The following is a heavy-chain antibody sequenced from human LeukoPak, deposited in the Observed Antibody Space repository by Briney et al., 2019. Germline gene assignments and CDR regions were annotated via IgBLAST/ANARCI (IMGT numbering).Heavy chain of an antibody. CDR1: GGSISSGGYH. V-gene: IGHV4-31*03. J-gene: IGHJ4*02. Sequence: SETLSLTCTVSGGSISSGGYHWSWIRQHPGKGLEWIGYIYYSGSTYYNPSLKSRVTISVDTSKNQFSLKLSSVTAADTAVYYCARAAGHYYDSSGYYPGYYFDYWGQGTLVTVSS. CDR2: IYYSGST. CDR3: ARAAGHYYDSSGYYPGYYFDY. D-gene: IGHD3-22*01.